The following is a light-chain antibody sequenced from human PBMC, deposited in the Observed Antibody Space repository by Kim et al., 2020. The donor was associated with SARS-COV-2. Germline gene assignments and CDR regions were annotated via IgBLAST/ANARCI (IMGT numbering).Light chain of an antibody. CDR2: NVN. CDR1: GIDVGGYNF. J-gene: IGLJ1*01. Sequence: GQSITISCTGTGIDVGGYNFVSWYQQHPGKAPKLMIFNVNSRPSGVSNRFSGSKSGNTPSLTISGIQAEDEADYYCSSFAGTYTRVFGSGTKVTVL. V-gene: IGLV2-14*03. CDR3: SSFAGTYTRV.